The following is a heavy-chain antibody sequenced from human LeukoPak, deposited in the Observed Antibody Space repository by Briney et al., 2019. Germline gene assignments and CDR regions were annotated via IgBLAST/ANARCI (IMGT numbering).Heavy chain of an antibody. CDR1: GYTFINNW. CDR2: ISAYNGNT. CDR3: ARDIFHARGLYNY. J-gene: IGHJ4*02. Sequence: ASVKVSCKASGYTFINNWMHWVRQAPGQGLEWMGWISAYNGNTNYAQKLQGRVTMTTDTSTRTAYMELRSLRSDDTAVYYCARDIFHARGLYNYWGQGTLVTVSS. V-gene: IGHV1-18*01. D-gene: IGHD3-10*02.